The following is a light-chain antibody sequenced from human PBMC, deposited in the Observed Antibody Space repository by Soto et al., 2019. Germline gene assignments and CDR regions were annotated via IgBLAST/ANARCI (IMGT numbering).Light chain of an antibody. CDR2: DTT. CDR1: TGAVTSGHY. V-gene: IGLV7-46*01. J-gene: IGLJ2*01. Sequence: QAVVTQEPSLTVSPGGTVTLTCGSSTGAVTSGHYPYWFQQKPGQAPRTLIYDTTSKHSWTPARFSGSLLGGKGALTLSGAQPEDEAEYYCMLTYSGAQKVFGGGTKLTVL. CDR3: MLTYSGAQKV.